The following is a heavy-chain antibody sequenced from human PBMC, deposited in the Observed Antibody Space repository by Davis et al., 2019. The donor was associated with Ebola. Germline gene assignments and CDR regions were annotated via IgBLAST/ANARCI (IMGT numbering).Heavy chain of an antibody. CDR2: ISYDGSNK. D-gene: IGHD4-17*01. CDR3: AKDGDYGDYAKFHYKYFGMDV. Sequence: GESLKISCAASGFTFSSYAMHWVRQAPGKGLEWVAVISYDGSNKYYADSVKGRFTISRDNSRNTLYLQMNSLRAEDTAVYYYAKDGDYGDYAKFHYKYFGMDVWGQGTTVTVSS. CDR1: GFTFSSYA. V-gene: IGHV3-30*04. J-gene: IGHJ6*02.